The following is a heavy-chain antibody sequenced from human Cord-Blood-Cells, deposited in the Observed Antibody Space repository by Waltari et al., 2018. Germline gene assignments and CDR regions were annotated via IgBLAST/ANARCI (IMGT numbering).Heavy chain of an antibody. CDR3: AIGADYSDNWFDP. V-gene: IGHV4-34*01. J-gene: IGHJ5*02. Sequence: QVQLQQWGAGLLKPSETLSLTCAVYGGSFSGYYWSWIRQPPGKGLEWIGEINHSGRTNYNPSLKSRVTISVDTSKNQFSLKLSSVTAADTAVYYCAIGADYSDNWFDPWGQGTLVTVSS. D-gene: IGHD4-4*01. CDR1: GGSFSGYY. CDR2: INHSGRT.